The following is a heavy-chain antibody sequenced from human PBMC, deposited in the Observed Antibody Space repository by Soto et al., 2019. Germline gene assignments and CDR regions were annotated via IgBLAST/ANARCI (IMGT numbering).Heavy chain of an antibody. D-gene: IGHD2-8*01. J-gene: IGHJ4*03. V-gene: IGHV3-15*07. CDR2: IKSQTDGGSG. CDR1: GFAFSNAW. CDR3: TTDPCTIMPEVRFDF. Sequence: GGSLRLSCAASGFAFSNAWINWVRQPPGRGLEWVGRIKSQTDGGSGDYAAPVKGRFVVSRDDSKNIVYLQMNSLKFEDTAVYYCTTDPCTIMPEVRFDFWGQGTRITVSS.